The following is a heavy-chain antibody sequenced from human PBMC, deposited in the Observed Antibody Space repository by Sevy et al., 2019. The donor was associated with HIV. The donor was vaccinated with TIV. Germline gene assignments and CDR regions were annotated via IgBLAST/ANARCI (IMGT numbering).Heavy chain of an antibody. J-gene: IGHJ4*02. D-gene: IGHD2-15*01. V-gene: IGHV3-30*03. CDR2: ISYDSSKT. Sequence: GGSLRLSCAASGFTLSSYWMSWVRQAPGKGLEWVAVISYDSSKTYHADSVKGRFIVSRDNSKNTLYLQMNSLRPEDTALYYCTRDGGGDYFDYWGQGTLVTVSS. CDR3: TRDGGGDYFDY. CDR1: GFTLSSYW.